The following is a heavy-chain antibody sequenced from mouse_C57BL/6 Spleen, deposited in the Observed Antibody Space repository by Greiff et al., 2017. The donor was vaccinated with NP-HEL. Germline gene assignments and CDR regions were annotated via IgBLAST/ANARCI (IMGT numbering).Heavy chain of an antibody. CDR2: IYPGDGDT. CDR3: AREEIYYDYDWFAY. Sequence: QVQLKQSGPELVKPGASVKISCKASGYAFSSSWMNWVKQRPGKGLEWIGRIYPGDGDTNYNGKFKGKATLTADKSSSTAYMQLSSLTSEDSAVYFCAREEIYYDYDWFAYWGQGTLVTVSA. D-gene: IGHD2-4*01. CDR1: GYAFSSSW. J-gene: IGHJ3*01. V-gene: IGHV1-82*01.